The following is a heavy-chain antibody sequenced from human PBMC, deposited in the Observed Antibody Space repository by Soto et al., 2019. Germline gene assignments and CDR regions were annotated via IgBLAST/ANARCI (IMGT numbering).Heavy chain of an antibody. Sequence: PGGSLRLSCAASGFSVSTNSIKWVRQAPGKGLEWVTIIYRGGSTFYADSVKGRFTISRDNSKNTLYLQMNSLRAEDTAVYYCARDKSPAEMAFAYWGQGILVTVS. CDR3: ARDKSPAEMAFAY. CDR1: GFSVSTNS. D-gene: IGHD3-3*02. V-gene: IGHV3-53*01. CDR2: IYRGGST. J-gene: IGHJ4*02.